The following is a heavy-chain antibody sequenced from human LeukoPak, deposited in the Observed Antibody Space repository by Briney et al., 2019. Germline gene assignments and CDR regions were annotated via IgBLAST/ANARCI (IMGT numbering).Heavy chain of an antibody. V-gene: IGHV1-69*13. CDR1: GGTFSSYA. CDR3: ARDYGSGNNYYYYMDV. CDR2: IIPTFGTA. J-gene: IGHJ6*03. D-gene: IGHD3-10*01. Sequence: GASVKLSCKASGGTFSSYAISWVRQAPGPGLEWMGGIIPTFGTANYAQKFQGRVTITADESTSTDSMELSSLRSEDTAVYYCARDYGSGNNYYYYMDVWGKGTTVTVSS.